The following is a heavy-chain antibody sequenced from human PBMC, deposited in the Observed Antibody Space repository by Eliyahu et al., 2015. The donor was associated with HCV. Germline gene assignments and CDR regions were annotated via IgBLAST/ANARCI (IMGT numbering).Heavy chain of an antibody. D-gene: IGHD2-15*01. CDR2: ISSSSSYI. J-gene: IGHJ4*02. CDR1: GFXFSSYS. Sequence: EVQLVESGGGLVKPGGSLRLSCAASGFXFSSYSMNWVRQAPGKGLEWVSSISSSSSYIYYADSVKGRFTISRDNAKNSLYLQMNSLRAEDTAVYYCARDPQNLRCSGGSCYSADYDYWGQGTLVTVSS. CDR3: ARDPQNLRCSGGSCYSADYDY. V-gene: IGHV3-21*01.